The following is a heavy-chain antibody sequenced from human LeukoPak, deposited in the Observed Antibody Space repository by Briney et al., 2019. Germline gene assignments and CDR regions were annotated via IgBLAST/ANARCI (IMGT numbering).Heavy chain of an antibody. CDR2: IRGNSERT. J-gene: IGHJ4*02. Sequence: GGPVRLSYVASGFRYSVYAITGVRQAPGMGMEWVSAIRGNSERTYYADSVRGRFTISRDNSKDTSYLQISSLRVEDTAVYYCAREQSGTRGWYTVDYWGQGTLVVVSS. V-gene: IGHV3-23*01. D-gene: IGHD6-19*01. CDR1: GFRYSVYA. CDR3: AREQSGTRGWYTVDY.